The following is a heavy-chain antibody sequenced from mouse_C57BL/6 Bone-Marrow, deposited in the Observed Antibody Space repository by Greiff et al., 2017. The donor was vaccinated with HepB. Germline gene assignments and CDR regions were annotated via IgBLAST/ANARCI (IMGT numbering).Heavy chain of an antibody. CDR1: GYTFTDYN. V-gene: IGHV1-18*01. Sequence: VQLQQSGPELVKPGASVKLPCKASGYTFTDYNMDWVKQSHGKSLEWIGDINPNNGGTIYNQKFKGKATLTVDKSSSTAYMELRSLTSEDTAVYYCARAGTREYFDVWGTGTTVTVSS. D-gene: IGHD4-1*01. CDR2: INPNNGGT. J-gene: IGHJ1*03. CDR3: ARAGTREYFDV.